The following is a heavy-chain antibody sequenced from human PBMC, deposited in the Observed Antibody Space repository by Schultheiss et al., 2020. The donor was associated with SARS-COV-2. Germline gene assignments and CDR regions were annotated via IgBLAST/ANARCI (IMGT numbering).Heavy chain of an antibody. D-gene: IGHD2/OR15-2a*01. CDR2: IYYSGST. V-gene: IGHV4-59*12. CDR3: ARTQYGTSPVFDY. CDR1: GGSISSYY. Sequence: SETLSLTCTVSGGSISSYYWSWIRQPPGKGLEWIGYIYYSGSTYYNPSLKSRVTISVDTSKNQFSLKLSSVTAADTAVYYCARTQYGTSPVFDYWGQGIVVTVSS. J-gene: IGHJ4*02.